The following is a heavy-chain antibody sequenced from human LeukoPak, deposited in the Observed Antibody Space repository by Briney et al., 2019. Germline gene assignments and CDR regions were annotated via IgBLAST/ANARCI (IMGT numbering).Heavy chain of an antibody. CDR2: IWYDGSNK. D-gene: IGHD6-19*01. Sequence: GGSLRLSRAASGFTFSSYGMHWVRQAPGKGLEWVAVIWYDGSNKYYADSVKGRFTISRDNSKNTLYLQMNSLRAEDTAVYYCARDQIAVAADYYYYGMDVWGQGTTVTVSS. J-gene: IGHJ6*02. V-gene: IGHV3-33*01. CDR1: GFTFSSYG. CDR3: ARDQIAVAADYYYYGMDV.